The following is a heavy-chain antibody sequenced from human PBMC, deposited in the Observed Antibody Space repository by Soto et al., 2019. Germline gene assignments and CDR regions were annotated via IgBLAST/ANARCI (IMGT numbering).Heavy chain of an antibody. CDR2: IYYSGST. CDR3: ARSLRQYYYYYYMDV. D-gene: IGHD3-16*02. Sequence: QVQLQESGPGLVKPSGTLSLTCTVSGGSISSYYWSWIRQPPGKGLEWIGYIYYSGSTNYNPSLKSRVTISVDTSKNQFSLKLSSVTAADTAVYYCARSLRQYYYYYYMDVWGKGTTVTVSS. V-gene: IGHV4-59*01. CDR1: GGSISSYY. J-gene: IGHJ6*03.